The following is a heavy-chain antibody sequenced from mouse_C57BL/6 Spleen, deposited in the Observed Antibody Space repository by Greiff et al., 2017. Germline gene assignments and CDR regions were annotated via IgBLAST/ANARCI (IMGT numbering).Heavy chain of an antibody. Sequence: EVQLQQSGPELVKPGASVKISCKASGYSFTGYYMNWVKQSPEQSLEWIGEINPSTGGTTYNPKFKAKATLTVDKSSSTAYMQLKSLTSEDSAVYYGARSGYYSSYDDYLDYWGQGTTLTVSS. CDR1: GYSFTGYY. CDR2: INPSTGGT. D-gene: IGHD2-5*01. J-gene: IGHJ2*01. V-gene: IGHV1-42*01. CDR3: ARSGYYSSYDDYLDY.